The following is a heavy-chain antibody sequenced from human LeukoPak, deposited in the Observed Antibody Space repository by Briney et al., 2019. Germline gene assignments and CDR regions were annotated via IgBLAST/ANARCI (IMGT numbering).Heavy chain of an antibody. D-gene: IGHD1-26*01. CDR3: AREAKVGGALQY. CDR2: INTDGSFT. V-gene: IGHV3-74*01. CDR1: GFTFSDYW. J-gene: IGHJ4*02. Sequence: GGSLRLSCAASGFTFSDYWMHWVRQAPGKGPVWVSRINTDGSFTRYADSVQGRFTISRDTAKNTLFLQMSSLRAEDTAVYYCAREAKVGGALQYWGQGILVTVSS.